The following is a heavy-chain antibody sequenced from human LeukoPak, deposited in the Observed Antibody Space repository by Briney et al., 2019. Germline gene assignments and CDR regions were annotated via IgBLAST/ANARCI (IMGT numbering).Heavy chain of an antibody. J-gene: IGHJ4*02. CDR1: GFTFSSYA. V-gene: IGHV3-23*01. CDR3: AKDYYYDSSGYYYFDY. D-gene: IGHD3-22*01. Sequence: GGSLRLXCAASGFTFSSYAMSWVRQAPGKGLEWVSAISGSGGSTYYADSVKGRFTISRDNSKNTLYLQMNSLRAEVTAVYYCAKDYYYDSSGYYYFDYWGQGTLVTVSS. CDR2: ISGSGGST.